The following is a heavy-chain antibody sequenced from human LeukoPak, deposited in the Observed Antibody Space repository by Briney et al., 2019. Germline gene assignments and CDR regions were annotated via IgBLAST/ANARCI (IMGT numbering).Heavy chain of an antibody. J-gene: IGHJ6*03. V-gene: IGHV3-23*01. CDR3: AKDLLGDEAVGAPYQPTCYYYYYMDV. Sequence: GGSLRLSCAASGFTFSSYEMNWVRQAPGKGLEWVSAISGSGGSTYYADSVKGRFTISRDNSKNTLYLQMNSLRAEDTAVYYCAKDLLGDEAVGAPYQPTCYYYYYMDVWGKGTTVTVSS. D-gene: IGHD1-26*01. CDR2: ISGSGGST. CDR1: GFTFSSYE.